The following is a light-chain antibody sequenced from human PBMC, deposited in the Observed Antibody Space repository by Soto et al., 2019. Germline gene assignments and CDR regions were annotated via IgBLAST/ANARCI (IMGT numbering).Light chain of an antibody. CDR3: QQYNNWPYT. CDR2: GAS. V-gene: IGKV3-15*01. J-gene: IGKJ2*01. Sequence: EIVMTQSPATLSVSPGERATLSCRASQSVSSNLAWYQQKPGQAPRLLIYGASTRATGIPARSSGSRSGTELTLTISSLQSEDFAVYYCQQYNNWPYTFGQGTTLEIK. CDR1: QSVSSN.